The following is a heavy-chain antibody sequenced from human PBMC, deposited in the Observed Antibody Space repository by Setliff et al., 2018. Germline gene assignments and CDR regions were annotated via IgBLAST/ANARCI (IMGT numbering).Heavy chain of an antibody. Sequence: ASVKVSCKASGYTFTGYYMHWVRQAPGQGLEWMAWINPNSGGTNYAQKFQGWVTMTRDTSISTAYMELSRLRSDDTAVYYCARGRDFWSGYLVYWGQGTLVTVSS. V-gene: IGHV1-2*04. CDR2: INPNSGGT. CDR1: GYTFTGYY. D-gene: IGHD3-3*01. J-gene: IGHJ4*02. CDR3: ARGRDFWSGYLVY.